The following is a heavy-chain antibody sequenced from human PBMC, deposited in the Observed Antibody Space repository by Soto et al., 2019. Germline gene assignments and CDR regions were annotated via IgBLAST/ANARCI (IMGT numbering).Heavy chain of an antibody. V-gene: IGHV3-30*18. CDR1: GFTFSSYG. D-gene: IGHD6-6*01. Sequence: HPGGSLRLSCAASGFTFSSYGMHWVRQAPGKGLEWVAVISYDGSNKYYADSVKGRFTISRDNSKNTLYLQMNSLRAEDTAVYYCAKDSGWQLAPWVAAALAPDYWGQGTLVTVSS. CDR3: AKDSGWQLAPWVAAALAPDY. J-gene: IGHJ4*02. CDR2: ISYDGSNK.